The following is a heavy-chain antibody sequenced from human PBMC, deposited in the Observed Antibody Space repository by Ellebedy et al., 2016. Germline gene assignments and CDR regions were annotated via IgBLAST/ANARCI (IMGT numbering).Heavy chain of an antibody. J-gene: IGHJ3*02. CDR2: IKQDGSGK. CDR1: GFTFSTYW. Sequence: GGSLRLSCRASGFTFSTYWMTWVRQAPGKGLEWVANIKQDGSGKYYLDSVKGRFTISRDNARNSLYLQMNSLRAEDTAVYFCARDREGQYSSGWYDAFDIWGQGTMVTVSS. V-gene: IGHV3-7*01. D-gene: IGHD6-19*01. CDR3: ARDREGQYSSGWYDAFDI.